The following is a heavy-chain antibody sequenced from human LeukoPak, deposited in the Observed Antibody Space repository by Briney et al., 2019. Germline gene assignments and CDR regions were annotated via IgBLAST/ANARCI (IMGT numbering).Heavy chain of an antibody. CDR1: GGSFSDYY. J-gene: IGHJ4*02. D-gene: IGHD1-14*01. CDR3: ARQGNTTSLFDC. V-gene: IGHV4-34*01. Sequence: SKSLSLTCAVYGGSFSDYYWSWIRQPPGKGLEWIGEIYHSGSTKYNPSLKSRVSMSVDTSKNQFSLKLSSVTAADTAVYYCARQGNTTSLFDCWGQGTLVTVSS. CDR2: IYHSGST.